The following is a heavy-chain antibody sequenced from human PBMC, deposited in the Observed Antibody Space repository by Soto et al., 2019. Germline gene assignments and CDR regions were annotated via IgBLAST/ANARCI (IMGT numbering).Heavy chain of an antibody. J-gene: IGHJ4*02. V-gene: IGHV3-11*01. D-gene: IGHD3-10*02. CDR3: ATVFRSSNINY. CDR2: ITSSSSTI. CDR1: GLSFSDYY. Sequence: QVELVESGGGLVKPGGSLRLSCAASGLSFSDYYMSWIRQAPGKGLEWIAYITSSSSTIYYADSVKGRFTISRNDAKNSLYLQLDSLRAQDTAVYYCATVFRSSNINYWGQGILGTLST.